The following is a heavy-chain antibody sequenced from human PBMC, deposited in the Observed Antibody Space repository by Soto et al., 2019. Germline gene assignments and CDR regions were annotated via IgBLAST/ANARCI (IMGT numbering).Heavy chain of an antibody. Sequence: QVQLVQSGAEVKKPGSSVKVSCKASGGTFSSYAISWVRQAPGQGLEWMGGIIPIFGTANYAQKFQGRVTITADESTSTAYMELSSLRSEDTTVYYCARGGYDFWSGYHTVNWFDPWGQGTLVTVSS. CDR2: IIPIFGTA. V-gene: IGHV1-69*01. CDR1: GGTFSSYA. J-gene: IGHJ5*02. CDR3: ARGGYDFWSGYHTVNWFDP. D-gene: IGHD3-3*01.